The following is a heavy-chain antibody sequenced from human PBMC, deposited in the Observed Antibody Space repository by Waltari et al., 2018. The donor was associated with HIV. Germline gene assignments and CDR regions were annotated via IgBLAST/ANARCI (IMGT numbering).Heavy chain of an antibody. CDR2: INHSGST. J-gene: IGHJ4*02. V-gene: IGHV4-34*01. CDR1: GGSFSGYY. Sequence: QVQLQQWGAGLLKPSETLSLTCAVYGGSFSGYYWSWIRQPPGKGLEWIGEINHSGSTTYNPSLKSRVTISVDTSKNQFSLKLSSVTAADTAVYYCARGKKELRLGELTLHDEERDYWGQGTLVTVSS. D-gene: IGHD3-16*01. CDR3: ARGKKELRLGELTLHDEERDY.